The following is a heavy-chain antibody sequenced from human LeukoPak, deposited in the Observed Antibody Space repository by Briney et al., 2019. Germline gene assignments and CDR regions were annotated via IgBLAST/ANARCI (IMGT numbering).Heavy chain of an antibody. CDR3: ARDKQDYDRSGYYDY. V-gene: IGHV3-66*01. Sequence: GRSLRLSCPASGSTVSTNYMRWPPQAPPHALHRASVIYSGGSTYYADSVKGRFTISRDNSKNTLYLQMNSLRAEDTAVYYCARDKQDYDRSGYYDYWGQGTLVTVSS. D-gene: IGHD3-22*01. CDR2: IYSGGST. J-gene: IGHJ4*02. CDR1: GSTVSTNY.